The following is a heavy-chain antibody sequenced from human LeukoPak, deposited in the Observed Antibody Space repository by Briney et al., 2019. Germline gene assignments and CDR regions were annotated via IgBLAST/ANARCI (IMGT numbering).Heavy chain of an antibody. CDR1: GFTFGDYA. J-gene: IGHJ4*02. Sequence: PGGSLRLSCSASGFTFGDYAVIWVRQAPGKGLDWVGFIRRKTYGGTTEYAASVRGRFNISRDDSKSIAYLQMNSLKTEDTAVYYCTRDFGDYKGDYWGQGTLVTVSS. CDR3: TRDFGDYKGDY. V-gene: IGHV3-49*04. CDR2: IRRKTYGGTT. D-gene: IGHD4-17*01.